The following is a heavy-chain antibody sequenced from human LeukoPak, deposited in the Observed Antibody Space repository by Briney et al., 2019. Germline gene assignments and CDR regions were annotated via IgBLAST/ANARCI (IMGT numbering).Heavy chain of an antibody. CDR2: IKQDESEK. CDR3: ARHTSSWGPPFDY. V-gene: IGHV3-7*01. Sequence: GGSLRLSCAASGFTFSNYWMSWVRQAPGKGLEWVANIKQDESEKFYVDSVKGRFTISRDNAKNSLYLQMNSLRGEDTAVYYCARHTSSWGPPFDYWGQGTLVTVSS. J-gene: IGHJ4*02. D-gene: IGHD6-13*01. CDR1: GFTFSNYW.